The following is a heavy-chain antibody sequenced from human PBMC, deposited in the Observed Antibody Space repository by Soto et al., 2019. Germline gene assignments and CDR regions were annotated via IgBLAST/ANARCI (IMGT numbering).Heavy chain of an antibody. J-gene: IGHJ4*02. CDR2: IIPLSGTT. Sequence: GASVKVSCKASGGTFSNHALGWVRQAPGQGPEWMGGIIPLSGTTNYAQKFQGRVTITADESMTTAYMELSSLRYEDTAVYYCARGPDRSGFYLFDYWGQGTLVTVSS. V-gene: IGHV1-69*13. CDR3: ARGPDRSGFYLFDY. CDR1: GGTFSNHA. D-gene: IGHD3-22*01.